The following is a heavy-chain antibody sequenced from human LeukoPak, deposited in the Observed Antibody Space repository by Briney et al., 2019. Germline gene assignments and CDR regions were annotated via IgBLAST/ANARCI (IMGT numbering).Heavy chain of an antibody. CDR1: GGSISGTNW. J-gene: IGHJ4*02. D-gene: IGHD3-3*01. Sequence: SETLSLACGVSGGSISGTNWWSWVRQPPGLGLESNGGSPLAGQTNFNPSLNGRVPMSLDKSSNQLSPHLTPVTAADTATYFCSRESGPVSPFGEWGQGTLVIVSS. CDR2: SPLAGQT. V-gene: IGHV4/OR15-8*02. CDR3: SRESGPVSPFGE.